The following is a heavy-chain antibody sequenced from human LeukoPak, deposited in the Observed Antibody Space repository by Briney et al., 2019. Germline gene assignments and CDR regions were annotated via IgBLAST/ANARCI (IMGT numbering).Heavy chain of an antibody. Sequence: GGSLRLSCAASGFTFSSYAMSWVRQAPGKGLEWVSAISGSGGSTYYADSVKGRFTISRDNSKNTLYLQMNSLRAEDTAVYYCAKAAYYYDSSGYYSIDAFDIWGQGTMVTVSS. CDR2: ISGSGGST. CDR1: GFTFSSYA. V-gene: IGHV3-23*01. D-gene: IGHD3-22*01. CDR3: AKAAYYYDSSGYYSIDAFDI. J-gene: IGHJ3*02.